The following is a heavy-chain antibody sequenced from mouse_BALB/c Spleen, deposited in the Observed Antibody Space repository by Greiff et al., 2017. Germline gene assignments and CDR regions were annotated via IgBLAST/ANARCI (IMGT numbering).Heavy chain of an antibody. Sequence: EVQLVESGGGLVKPGGSLKLSCAASGFAFSSYDMSWVRQTPETRLEWVAYISSGGGSTYYPDTVKGRFTISRDNAKNTLYLQMSSLKSEDTAMYYCARHPSYGSSYVYAMDDWGQGTSVTVS. CDR3: ARHPSYGSSYVYAMDD. D-gene: IGHD1-1*01. J-gene: IGHJ4*01. CDR2: ISSGGGST. CDR1: GFAFSSYD. V-gene: IGHV5-12-1*01.